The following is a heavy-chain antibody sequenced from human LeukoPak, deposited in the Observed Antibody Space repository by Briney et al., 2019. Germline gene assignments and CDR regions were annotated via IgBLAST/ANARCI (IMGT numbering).Heavy chain of an antibody. CDR2: NSGST. Sequence: SETLSLTCTVSGGSISSSSYYWGWIRQPPGKGLEWIGSNSGSTYYNPSLKSRVTVSVDTSKNRFSLRLNSVTAADTAVYYCARMYCTSTTCYLDFWGQGTPVTVSS. D-gene: IGHD2-2*01. CDR1: GGSISSSSYY. J-gene: IGHJ4*02. V-gene: IGHV4-39*07. CDR3: ARMYCTSTTCYLDF.